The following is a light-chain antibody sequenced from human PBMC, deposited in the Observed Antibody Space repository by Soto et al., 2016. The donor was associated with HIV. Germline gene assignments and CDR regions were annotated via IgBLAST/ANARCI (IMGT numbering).Light chain of an antibody. Sequence: DIQMTQSPSSLSAYVGDRVTITCRASQSINNYLNWYQQKPGKAPKLLIYGASSLQSGVPSRFSGSGSGTHFTLTLTSLQPEDFASYFCQQSYSTPFTLRPWDQVDIK. CDR2: GAS. V-gene: IGKV1-39*01. CDR3: QQSYSTPFT. CDR1: QSINNY. J-gene: IGKJ3*01.